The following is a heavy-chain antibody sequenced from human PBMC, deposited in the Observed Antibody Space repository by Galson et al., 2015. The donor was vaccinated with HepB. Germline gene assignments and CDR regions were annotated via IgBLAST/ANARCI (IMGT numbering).Heavy chain of an antibody. D-gene: IGHD2-15*01. J-gene: IGHJ6*02. Sequence: TLSLTCTVSGGSISSYYWSWIRQPPGKGLEWIGYIYYSGSTNYNPSLKSRVTISVDTSKYQFSLKLSSVTAADTAVYYCARAVVAATLGTVYYYYGMDVWGQGTTVTVSS. V-gene: IGHV4-59*01. CDR3: ARAVVAATLGTVYYYYGMDV. CDR1: GGSISSYY. CDR2: IYYSGST.